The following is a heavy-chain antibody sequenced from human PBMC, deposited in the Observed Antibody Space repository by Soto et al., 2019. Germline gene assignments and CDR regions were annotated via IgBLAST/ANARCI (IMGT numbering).Heavy chain of an antibody. CDR2: INHSGST. D-gene: IGHD3-9*01. CDR1: GGSFSGYY. CDR3: ARGGRYFDWLACMDV. J-gene: IGHJ6*02. Sequence: PSETLSLTCAVYGGSFSGYYWSWIRQPPGKGLEWIGEINHSGSTNYNPSLKSRVTISVDTSKNQFSLKLSSVTAADTAVYYCARGGRYFDWLACMDVWGQGTTVTVS. V-gene: IGHV4-34*01.